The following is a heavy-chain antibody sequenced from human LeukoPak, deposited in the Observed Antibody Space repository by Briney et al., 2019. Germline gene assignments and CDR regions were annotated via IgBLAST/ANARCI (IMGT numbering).Heavy chain of an antibody. J-gene: IGHJ4*02. CDR2: ISCNSDNT. V-gene: IGHV3-9*01. D-gene: IGHD5-12*01. CDR3: AKGLYGGFDVAVDY. Sequence: GGSLRLSCAASRFTFNSYAMHWVRQAPGKGLEWVSAISCNSDNTDYADSVKGRFTISIDNAKNSLYLQVNSLIAEGTAVYYCAKGLYGGFDVAVDYWGQGTLVTVSS. CDR1: RFTFNSYA.